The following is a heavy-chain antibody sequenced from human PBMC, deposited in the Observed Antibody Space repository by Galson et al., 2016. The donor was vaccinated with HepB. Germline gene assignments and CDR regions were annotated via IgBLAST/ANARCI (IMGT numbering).Heavy chain of an antibody. V-gene: IGHV3-30*03. CDR1: GFTFNRYG. J-gene: IGHJ3*02. D-gene: IGHD1-26*01. Sequence: SLRLSCAASGFTFNRYGMNWVRQVPSKGLEFVAIISYDGTTNYYKDSVRGRFTISRDNSKNTLYLQISGLKFEDTGVYYCARGSEWETPLDDAFDIWGQGTIVTVSS. CDR3: ARGSEWETPLDDAFDI. CDR2: ISYDGTTN.